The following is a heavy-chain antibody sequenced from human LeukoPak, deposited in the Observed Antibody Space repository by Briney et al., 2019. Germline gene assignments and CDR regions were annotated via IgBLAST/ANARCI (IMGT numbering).Heavy chain of an antibody. CDR3: ATANYSLDV. J-gene: IGHJ6*02. CDR2: INSDGSNT. CDR1: GFAFSRYW. V-gene: IGHV3-74*01. Sequence: GGSLRLSCAASGFAFSRYWMHWVRQAPGKGLLWVSRINSDGSNTLYVDSVKGRFTVSRDNAKNTLYLQMDSLRADDTAVYYCATANYSLDVWGQGTTVTVSS.